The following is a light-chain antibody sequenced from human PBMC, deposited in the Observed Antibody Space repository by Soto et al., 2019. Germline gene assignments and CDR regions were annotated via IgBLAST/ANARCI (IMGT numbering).Light chain of an antibody. CDR2: AAS. CDR1: QGINSY. Sequence: QSPSFLSASVGDRVTMTCRGSQGINSYLAWYQQKPGKVPKLLIYAASTVQSGVPSRFSSSGSGTEFTLTISSLQPEDFATYYCQQINSYPITVGQGTRLEIK. CDR3: QQINSYPIT. V-gene: IGKV1-9*01. J-gene: IGKJ5*01.